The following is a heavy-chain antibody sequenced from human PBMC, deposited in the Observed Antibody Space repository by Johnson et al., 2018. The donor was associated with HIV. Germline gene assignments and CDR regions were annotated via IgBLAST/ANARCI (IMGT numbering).Heavy chain of an antibody. J-gene: IGHJ3*02. CDR3: TTDRASDAFDI. CDR1: GFTFSDYY. CDR2: ISSSGSTI. Sequence: QMQLVESGGGLVKPGGSLRLSCAASGFTFSDYYMSWIRQAPGKGLEWVSYISSSGSTIYYAAPVKGRFTISRDDAKNTLYLQMNSLKTEDTAVYYCTTDRASDAFDIWGQGTMVTVSS. V-gene: IGHV3-11*01.